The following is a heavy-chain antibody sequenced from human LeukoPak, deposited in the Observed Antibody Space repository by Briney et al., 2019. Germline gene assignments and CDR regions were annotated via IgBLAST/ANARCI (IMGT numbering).Heavy chain of an antibody. J-gene: IGHJ4*02. CDR1: GGSFSGYY. D-gene: IGHD1-26*01. CDR3: ARVGAEEVGAHRLDY. V-gene: IGHV4-34*01. CDR2: INHSGST. Sequence: SETLSLTCAVYGGSFSGYYWSWIRQPPGKGLEWIGEINHSGSTNYNPSLKSRVTISVDTSKNQFSLKLSSVTAADTAVYYCARVGAEEVGAHRLDYWGQGTLVTVSS.